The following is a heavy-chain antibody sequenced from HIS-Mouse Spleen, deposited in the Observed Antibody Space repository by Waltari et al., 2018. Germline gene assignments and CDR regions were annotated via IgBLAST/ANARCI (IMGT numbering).Heavy chain of an antibody. Sequence: QLQLQESGPGLVKPSETRSLTCTVVGCSIISSSYYWGWTRQPPGKGLGWIGSIYYSGSTYYNPSLKSRVTISVDTSKNQFSLKLSSVTAADTAVYYCAREIPYSSSWYDWYFDLWGRGTLVTVSS. CDR2: IYYSGST. CDR3: AREIPYSSSWYDWYFDL. V-gene: IGHV4-39*07. D-gene: IGHD6-13*01. CDR1: GCSIISSSYY. J-gene: IGHJ2*01.